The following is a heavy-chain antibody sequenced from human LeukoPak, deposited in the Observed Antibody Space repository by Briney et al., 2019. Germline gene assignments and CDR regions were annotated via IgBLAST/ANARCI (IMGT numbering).Heavy chain of an antibody. V-gene: IGHV4-30-2*01. CDR1: GGSISSGGYS. CDR2: IYHSESS. D-gene: IGHD3-10*01. CDR3: ARASMLRGVLQSYANWFDP. Sequence: SETLSRTCAMSGGSISSGGYSWSWIRQPPGKSQEWIGYIYHSESSYYNPSLKSRVTISVDRSKNQFSLNLNSVTAAYTAVYYCARASMLRGVLQSYANWFDPWGQGTLVTVSS. J-gene: IGHJ5*02.